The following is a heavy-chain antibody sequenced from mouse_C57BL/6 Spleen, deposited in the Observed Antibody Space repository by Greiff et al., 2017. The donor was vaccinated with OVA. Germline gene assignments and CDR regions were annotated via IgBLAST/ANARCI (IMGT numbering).Heavy chain of an antibody. Sequence: VQLQQSGPELVKPGASVKIPCKASGYTFTDYNMDWVKQSHGKSLEWIGDINPNNGGTIYNQKFKGKATLTVDKSSSTAYMELRSLTSEDTAVYYCARRLYGNYWYFDVWGTGTTVTVSS. J-gene: IGHJ1*03. V-gene: IGHV1-18*01. CDR1: GYTFTDYN. D-gene: IGHD2-1*01. CDR3: ARRLYGNYWYFDV. CDR2: INPNNGGT.